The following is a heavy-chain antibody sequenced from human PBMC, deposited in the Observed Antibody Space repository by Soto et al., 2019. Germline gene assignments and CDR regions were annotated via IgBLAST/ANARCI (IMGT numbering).Heavy chain of an antibody. CDR2: IIPIFGTA. CDR1: GGTFSSYA. J-gene: IGHJ6*02. CDR3: ASRDGYNSPYYYYGMDV. D-gene: IGHD5-12*01. V-gene: IGHV1-69*13. Sequence: GASVKVSCNASGGTFSSYAISWVRQAPGQGLEWMGGIIPIFGTANYAQKFQGRVTITADESTSTAYMELSSLRSEDTAVYYCASRDGYNSPYYYYGMDVWGQGTTVTVSS.